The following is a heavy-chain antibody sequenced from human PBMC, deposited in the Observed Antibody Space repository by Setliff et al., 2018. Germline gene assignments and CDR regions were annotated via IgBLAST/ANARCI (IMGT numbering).Heavy chain of an antibody. CDR3: ARDAFDI. CDR2: IYYSGST. CDR1: GGSISSHY. V-gene: IGHV4-59*11. J-gene: IGHJ3*02. Sequence: SETLSLTCTVSGGSISSHYWSWIRQPPGKGLEWIGSIYYSGSTNYNPSLKSRVTISVDTSENQFSLKLRSMTAADTAVYYCARDAFDIWGQGTMVTVSS.